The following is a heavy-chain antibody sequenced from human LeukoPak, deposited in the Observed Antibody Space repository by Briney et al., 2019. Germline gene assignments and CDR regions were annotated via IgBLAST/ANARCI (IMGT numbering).Heavy chain of an antibody. Sequence: GGPLRLSCAASGFTFSRYWMHWVRQGPGKGLVWVSRINNDGRSANYADSVKGRFTISRDNAKNTLYLQMNSLRAEDTAVYYCARDLRTPSDTNIAIDYWGQGTLVTVSS. D-gene: IGHD4-23*01. J-gene: IGHJ4*02. V-gene: IGHV3-74*01. CDR1: GFTFSRYW. CDR2: INNDGRSA. CDR3: ARDLRTPSDTNIAIDY.